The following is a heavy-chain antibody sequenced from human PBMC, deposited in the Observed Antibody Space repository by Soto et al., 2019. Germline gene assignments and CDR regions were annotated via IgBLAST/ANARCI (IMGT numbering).Heavy chain of an antibody. CDR1: GGSISSSSYF. CDR3: ARVPDY. Sequence: SETLSLTCTVSGGSISSSSYFWGWIRQPPGKGLEWIGSIYYSGSTYYNPSLKSRVTVSVDTSKNQFSLKLSSVTAADTAVYYCARVPDYWGQGTLVTVSS. CDR2: IYYSGST. J-gene: IGHJ4*02. D-gene: IGHD2-2*01. V-gene: IGHV4-39*01.